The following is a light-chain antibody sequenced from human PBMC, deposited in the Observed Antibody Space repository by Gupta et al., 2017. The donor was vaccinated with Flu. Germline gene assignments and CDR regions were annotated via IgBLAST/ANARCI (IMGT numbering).Light chain of an antibody. Sequence: SSTLPQPPSVSVSPGQTTSITCSVDKLGDKCACWYQQKPGHSPVLVIYKDSKRPSAIPERFSGYTSGTTATLTIRGTQARDEDDYYWQAGDSSNDVFGTGTKGTVL. CDR1: KLGDKC. V-gene: IGLV3-1*01. CDR3: QAGDSSNDV. CDR2: KDS. J-gene: IGLJ1*01.